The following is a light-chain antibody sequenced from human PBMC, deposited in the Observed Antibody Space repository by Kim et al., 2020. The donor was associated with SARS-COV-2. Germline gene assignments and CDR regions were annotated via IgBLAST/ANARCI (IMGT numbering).Light chain of an antibody. J-gene: IGLJ1*01. CDR2: RNK. V-gene: IGLV1-47*01. Sequence: GQRVTISCSASSANIGIKYVYWHHQRTGTAPQLLIYRNKQRPSGLPDRFSGSKSGTSASLAISGLRSGDEADYYCAAWDDSLSGYVFGTGTKVTVL. CDR1: SANIGIKY. CDR3: AAWDDSLSGYV.